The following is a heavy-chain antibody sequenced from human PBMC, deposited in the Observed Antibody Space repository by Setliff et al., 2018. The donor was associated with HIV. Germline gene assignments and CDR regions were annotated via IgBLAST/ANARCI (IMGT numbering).Heavy chain of an antibody. J-gene: IGHJ3*02. Sequence: GGSLRLSCAASGFTFRNYAMGWVRQGPGKGLEWVSTIGAAAYPTHYAESVKGRFTISKDNSRNALSLQMNSLTDEDTAVYYCAKVFAFGIDGFDIWGQGTMFTVSS. CDR2: IGAAAYPT. V-gene: IGHV3-23*01. D-gene: IGHD3-10*01. CDR3: AKVFAFGIDGFDI. CDR1: GFTFRNYA.